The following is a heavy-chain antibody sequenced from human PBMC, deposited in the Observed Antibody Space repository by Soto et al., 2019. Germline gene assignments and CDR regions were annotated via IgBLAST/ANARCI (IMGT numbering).Heavy chain of an antibody. J-gene: IGHJ4*02. CDR2: INPKSGGT. CDR1: GYRFIGYY. CDR3: ARENIFGVVREYYFDY. D-gene: IGHD3-3*01. Sequence: ASVKVSCKASGYRFIGYYIHWVRQAPGQGLEWMGWINPKSGGTNYAQKFQGGVTMTRDTSISTVYMEVSGLRSDDTAVYYCARENIFGVVREYYFDYWGLGTLVTVSS. V-gene: IGHV1-2*02.